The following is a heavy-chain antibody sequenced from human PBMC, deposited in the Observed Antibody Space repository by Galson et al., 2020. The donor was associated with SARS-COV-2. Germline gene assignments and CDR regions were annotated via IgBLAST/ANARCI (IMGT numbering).Heavy chain of an antibody. D-gene: IGHD3-22*01. J-gene: IGHJ4*02. V-gene: IGHV1-18*01. CDR1: GYTFTSYG. CDR3: ARGATNQYDYDSSGYKNFFDY. CDR2: IGPYNGNT. Sequence: VSVKVSCKASGYTFTSYGISWVRQAPGQGLEWMGWIGPYNGNTNYAQKLQGRVTMTTDTSTSTAYLELRSLRSDDTAVYYCARGATNQYDYDSSGYKNFFDYCGQGTLVTVSS.